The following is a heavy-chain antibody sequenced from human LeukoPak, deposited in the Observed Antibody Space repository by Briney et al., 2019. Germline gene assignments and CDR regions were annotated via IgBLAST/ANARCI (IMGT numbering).Heavy chain of an antibody. J-gene: IGHJ4*02. CDR2: INHSGST. V-gene: IGHV4-34*01. CDR3: ARGLRYSSGIDY. Sequence: SETLSLTCAVYGGSFSGYYWSWIRQPPGKGLEWIGEINHSGSTNYNPSLKSRVTISVDTSKNQFSLKLSSVTAADTAVYYCARGLRYSSGIDYWGQGTLVTVSS. D-gene: IGHD6-25*01. CDR1: GGSFSGYY.